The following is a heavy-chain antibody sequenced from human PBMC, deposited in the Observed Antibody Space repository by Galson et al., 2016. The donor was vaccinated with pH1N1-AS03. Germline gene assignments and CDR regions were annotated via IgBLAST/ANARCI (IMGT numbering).Heavy chain of an antibody. D-gene: IGHD2-2*02. CDR2: ISSSGSTI. V-gene: IGHV3-11*04. CDR1: GFTFGDYP. J-gene: IGHJ4*02. Sequence: SLRLSCAASGFTFGDYPLTWFRQAPGKGLEWVSYISSSGSTIYYADSVKGRFTISRDNAKNSLFLQMNSLRPEDTAVYYCVKDQNWAYNFWGQGTLVTVSS. CDR3: VKDQNWAYNF.